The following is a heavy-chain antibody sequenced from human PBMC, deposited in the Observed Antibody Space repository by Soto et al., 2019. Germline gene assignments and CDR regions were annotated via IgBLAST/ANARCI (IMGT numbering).Heavy chain of an antibody. D-gene: IGHD6-13*01. CDR3: ARNLAAGDY. V-gene: IGHV1-46*01. CDR1: GLTLTCIY. CDR2: INPSGGST. Sequence: GAPVEACSKARGLTLTCIYIYSACQAPGQGLEWMGIINPSGGSTNYAQKFQGRVIVTRDTSTSTVYMELSSLKSEDTAVYYCARNLAAGDYWGQGTLVTVSS. J-gene: IGHJ4*02.